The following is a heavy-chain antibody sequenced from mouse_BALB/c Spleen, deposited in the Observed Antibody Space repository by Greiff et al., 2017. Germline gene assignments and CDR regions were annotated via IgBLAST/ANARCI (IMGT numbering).Heavy chain of an antibody. Sequence: EVKLVESGGGLVKPGGSLKLSCAASGFTFSSYAMSWVRQTPEKRLEWVAYISSGGSTYYPDSVKGRFTISRDNARNILYLQMSSLRSEDTAMYYCARGSSYFDYWGQGTTLTVSS. CDR2: ISSGGST. V-gene: IGHV5-6-5*01. CDR1: GFTFSSYA. J-gene: IGHJ2*01. CDR3: ARGSSYFDY.